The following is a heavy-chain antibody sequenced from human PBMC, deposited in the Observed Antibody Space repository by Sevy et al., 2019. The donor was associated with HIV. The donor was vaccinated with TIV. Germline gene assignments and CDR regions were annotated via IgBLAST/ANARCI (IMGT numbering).Heavy chain of an antibody. J-gene: IGHJ6*02. Sequence: GGSLRLSCAASGFTFSSYGMHWVRQAPGKGLEWVAVIWYDGSNKYYADSVKGRFTISRDNSKNTLYLEMNSLRAEDTAVYYCARDVYDYVWRSYLNIRQNGMDVWGQGTTVTVSS. V-gene: IGHV3-33*01. CDR2: IWYDGSNK. D-gene: IGHD3-16*01. CDR3: ARDVYDYVWRSYLNIRQNGMDV. CDR1: GFTFSSYG.